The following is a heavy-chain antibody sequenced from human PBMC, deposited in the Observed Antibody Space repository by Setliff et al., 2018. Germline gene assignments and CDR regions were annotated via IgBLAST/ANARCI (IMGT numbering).Heavy chain of an antibody. Sequence: ASVKVSCKASGYTFISYGISWVRQAPGQGLEWMGWISAYNGNTNYAQKLQGRVTMTTDTSTSTAYMELRSLRSDDTAMYYCARDLSTTVMTRSWYYFDYWGQGTLVTVSS. V-gene: IGHV1-18*01. CDR2: ISAYNGNT. J-gene: IGHJ4*02. CDR1: GYTFISYG. D-gene: IGHD4-17*01. CDR3: ARDLSTTVMTRSWYYFDY.